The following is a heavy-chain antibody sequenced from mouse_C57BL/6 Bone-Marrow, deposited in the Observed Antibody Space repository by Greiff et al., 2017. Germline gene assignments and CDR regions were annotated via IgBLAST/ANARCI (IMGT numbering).Heavy chain of an antibody. D-gene: IGHD1-1*01. CDR2: IDPGTGGT. Sequence: QVQLQQSGAELVRPGASVTLSCKASGYTFTDYEMPWVKQTPVHGLEWIGAIDPGTGGTAYNQKFKGKAILTADKSSSTAYMELRSLTSGDSAVYYCTRRRCYYGSRGFAYWGQGTLVTVSA. J-gene: IGHJ3*01. CDR1: GYTFTDYE. CDR3: TRRRCYYGSRGFAY. V-gene: IGHV1-15*01.